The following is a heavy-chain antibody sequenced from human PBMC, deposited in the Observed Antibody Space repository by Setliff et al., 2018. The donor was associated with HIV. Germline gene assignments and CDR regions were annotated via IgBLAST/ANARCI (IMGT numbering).Heavy chain of an antibody. CDR2: ISYSGTT. CDR1: GGSISTYY. V-gene: IGHV4-59*12. Sequence: SETLSLTCTVSGGSISTYYWNWIRQPPGKGLEWIGYISYSGTTNYNPSLKSRVTISVDTSKNQFSLRLNSVTAADTAVYYCASVGSGWSHNWFDPWGQGTLVTVSS. J-gene: IGHJ5*02. CDR3: ASVGSGWSHNWFDP. D-gene: IGHD6-19*01.